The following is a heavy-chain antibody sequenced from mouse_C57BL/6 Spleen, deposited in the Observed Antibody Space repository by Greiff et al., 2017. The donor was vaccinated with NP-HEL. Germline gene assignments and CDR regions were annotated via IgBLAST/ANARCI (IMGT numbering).Heavy chain of an antibody. J-gene: IGHJ4*01. D-gene: IGHD3-2*02. V-gene: IGHV5-16*01. CDR1: GFTFSDSY. Sequence: EVLLVESEGGLVQPGSSMKLSCTASGFTFSDSYMAWVRQVPEKGLEWVANINYDGSSPSSLDSLKIRFIISRANAKNILYLRMSSLKSEDTATYYCARDRDSSGSYAVDYWGQGTSVTVSS. CDR3: ARDRDSSGSYAVDY. CDR2: INYDGSSP.